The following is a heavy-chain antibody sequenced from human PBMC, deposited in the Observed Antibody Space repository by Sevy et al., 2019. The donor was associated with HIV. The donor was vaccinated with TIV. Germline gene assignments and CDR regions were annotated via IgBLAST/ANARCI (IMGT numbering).Heavy chain of an antibody. J-gene: IGHJ4*02. V-gene: IGHV3-30-3*01. D-gene: IGHD5-18*01. CDR3: AIGPGLHGYTYDWEVDY. Sequence: GESLKISCAASGFTFSSYAMHWVRQAPGKGLQWVAVISYDGSKKFYADSVKGRFTISRDNSKNTLYLQMNSLRPEDTAVYYCAIGPGLHGYTYDWEVDYWGQGTLVTVSS. CDR1: GFTFSSYA. CDR2: ISYDGSKK.